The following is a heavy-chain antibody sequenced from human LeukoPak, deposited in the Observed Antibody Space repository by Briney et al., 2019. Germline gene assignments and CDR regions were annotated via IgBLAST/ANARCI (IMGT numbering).Heavy chain of an antibody. CDR2: MNPKSGKT. CDR3: ARGREVVVAATLPYDY. V-gene: IGHV1-8*03. Sequence: GASVKVSCKASGYTFTSYDINWVRQATGQGLEWMGWMNPKSGKTGYAQKFQGRVTITRNTSISTAYMELSSLRSEDTAVYYCARGREVVVAATLPYDYWGQGTLVTVSS. D-gene: IGHD2-15*01. J-gene: IGHJ4*02. CDR1: GYTFTSYD.